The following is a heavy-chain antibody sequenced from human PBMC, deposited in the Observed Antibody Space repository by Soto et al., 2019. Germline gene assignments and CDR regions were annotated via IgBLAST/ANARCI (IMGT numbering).Heavy chain of an antibody. V-gene: IGHV1-8*01. D-gene: IGHD3-3*01. Sequence: ASVKVSCKASGYTFPSYDINWVRQATGQGLEWMGWMNPNSGNTGYAQKFQGRVTMTRNTSISTAYMELSSLRSEDTAVYYCARDYDFWAVYDYWGQGTLVTVSS. CDR1: GYTFPSYD. CDR2: MNPNSGNT. J-gene: IGHJ4*02. CDR3: ARDYDFWAVYDY.